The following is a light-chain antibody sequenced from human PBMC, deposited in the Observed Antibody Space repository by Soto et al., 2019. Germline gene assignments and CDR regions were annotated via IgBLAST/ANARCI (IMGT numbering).Light chain of an antibody. CDR1: QSISSW. CDR2: KAS. CDR3: QQYRTSYRT. Sequence: DMQMTQSPSTLYASVGDRVTITCRASQSISSWLAWYQQKPGKAPKLLIYKASSLESWVPSRFSGSGSGTEFTLTISSLPPDDFATYYCQQYRTSYRTFGQGTRVEIK. J-gene: IGKJ1*01. V-gene: IGKV1-5*03.